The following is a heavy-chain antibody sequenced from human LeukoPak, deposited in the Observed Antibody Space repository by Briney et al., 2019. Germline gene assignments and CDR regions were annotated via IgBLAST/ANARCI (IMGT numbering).Heavy chain of an antibody. CDR2: IYFSGNT. CDR3: VRREYSNKSPFDY. J-gene: IGHJ4*02. V-gene: IGHV4-39*01. Sequence: SETLSLTCSVSGGSISESNYYWGWIRQPPGKGLEWIGSIYFSGNTYHNSSLKSRVTISVDTSKNQFSLKLNSVTAADTAVYYCVRREYSNKSPFDYWGQGTLVTVSS. D-gene: IGHD4-11*01. CDR1: GGSISESNYY.